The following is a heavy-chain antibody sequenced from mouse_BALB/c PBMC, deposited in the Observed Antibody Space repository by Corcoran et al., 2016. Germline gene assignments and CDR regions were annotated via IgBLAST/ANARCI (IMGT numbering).Heavy chain of an antibody. CDR2: VNPYNGGT. J-gene: IGHJ2*01. Sequence: EVQLQQSGPELVKPGASVKMSCKASGYTFTDYYMDWVKQSHGESFEWIGRVNPYNGGTSYNQKFKGKVTLTVDKSSSTAYMELNSLTSEDSAVYYCAREGLTTIVARFDYWGQGTTLTVSS. D-gene: IGHD1-1*01. CDR3: AREGLTTIVARFDY. CDR1: GYTFTDYY. V-gene: IGHV1-19*01.